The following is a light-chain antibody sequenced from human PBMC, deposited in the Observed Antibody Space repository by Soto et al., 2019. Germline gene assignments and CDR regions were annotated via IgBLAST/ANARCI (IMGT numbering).Light chain of an antibody. CDR2: DAS. Sequence: DIQMTQSPSTLSASVGDRVTITCRASQTIERYMAWYQQKPGRAPSLIIYDASTLERGVPSRFSGSGSGTEFTLIISNLQPDDFATYYCQQFKDYVWTFGQGIKV. J-gene: IGKJ1*01. CDR3: QQFKDYVWT. V-gene: IGKV1-5*01. CDR1: QTIERY.